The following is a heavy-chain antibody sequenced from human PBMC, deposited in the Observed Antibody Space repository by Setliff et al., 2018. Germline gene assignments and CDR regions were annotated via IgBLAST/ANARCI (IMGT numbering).Heavy chain of an antibody. V-gene: IGHV4-39*01. D-gene: IGHD2-2*01. J-gene: IGHJ4*02. CDR3: ATCRYQVPYNY. CDR1: GGSMSSISYY. CDR2: IYDSGKT. Sequence: SETLSLTCIVSGGSMSSISYYWGWIRQPPGKGLEWIGTIYDSGKTYYNPSLKSRVTISVDTSKKQLSLRVTSVTAADTAVYYCATCRYQVPYNYWGQGTLVTVSS.